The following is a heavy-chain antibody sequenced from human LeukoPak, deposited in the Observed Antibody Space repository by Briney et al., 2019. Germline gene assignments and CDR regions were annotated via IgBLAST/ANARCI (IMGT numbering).Heavy chain of an antibody. CDR3: ARDVRRYYDILTAQAEFDY. J-gene: IGHJ4*02. V-gene: IGHV4-39*07. D-gene: IGHD3-9*01. CDR2: IYYSGST. CDR1: GGSISSSSYY. Sequence: SETLSLTCTVSGGSISSSSYYWGWIRQPPGKGLEWTGSIYYSGSTYYNPSLKSRVTISVDTSKNQFSLKLSSVTAADTAVYYCARDVRRYYDILTAQAEFDYWGQGTLVTVSS.